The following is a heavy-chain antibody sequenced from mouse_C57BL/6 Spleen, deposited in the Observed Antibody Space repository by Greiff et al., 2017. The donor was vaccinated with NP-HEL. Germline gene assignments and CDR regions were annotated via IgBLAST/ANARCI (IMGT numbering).Heavy chain of an antibody. CDR3: ARDGYYREY. J-gene: IGHJ2*01. CDR2: IYPGDGDP. D-gene: IGHD2-3*01. CDR1: GYAFSSSW. Sequence: VQLQQSGPELVKPGASVKISCKASGYAFSSSWMNWVKQRPGKGLEWIGRIYPGDGDPNYNGKFKGKATLTADKSSSTAYMQLSSLTSEDSAVYFCARDGYYREYWGQGTTLTVSS. V-gene: IGHV1-82*01.